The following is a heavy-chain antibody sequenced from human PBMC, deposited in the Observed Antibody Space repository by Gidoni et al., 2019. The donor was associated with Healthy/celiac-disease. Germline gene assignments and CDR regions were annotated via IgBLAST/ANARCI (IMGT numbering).Heavy chain of an antibody. CDR3: ARRGGSYYYGMDV. Sequence: QVQLVQSGAEVKKPGSSVKVSCKASGGTFSSYPISWVRQAPGQGLEWMGRIIPSLGIANYAQKCQGRVTITADKSTSTAYMELSSLRSEDTAVYYCARRGGSYYYGMDVWGQGTTVTVSS. CDR1: GGTFSSYP. V-gene: IGHV1-69*02. D-gene: IGHD2-15*01. CDR2: IIPSLGIA. J-gene: IGHJ6*02.